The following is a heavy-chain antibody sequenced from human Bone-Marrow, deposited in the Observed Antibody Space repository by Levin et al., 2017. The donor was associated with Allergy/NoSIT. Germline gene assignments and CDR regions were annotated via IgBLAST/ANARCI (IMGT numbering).Heavy chain of an antibody. J-gene: IGHJ6*02. V-gene: IGHV3-21*01. CDR2: INTDSKYI. CDR3: ARDRPIPGTTKHYYAMDG. D-gene: IGHD1-7*01. Sequence: GGSLRLSCAASGFIFNTYSMNWVRQAPGKGLEWVSSINTDSKYIHYADSVKGRFTISRDNAKNSLFLQLNSLRAEDTAVYYCARDRPIPGTTKHYYAMDGWGQGTTVTVSS. CDR1: GFIFNTYS.